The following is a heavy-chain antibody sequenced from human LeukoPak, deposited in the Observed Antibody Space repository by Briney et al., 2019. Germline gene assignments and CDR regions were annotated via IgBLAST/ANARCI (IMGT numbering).Heavy chain of an antibody. CDR3: VRDLDDGNYALAY. D-gene: IGHD4-17*01. CDR2: IYRSGGT. J-gene: IGHJ4*02. CDR1: GDSVGNSASGNSR. V-gene: IGHV4-4*02. Sequence: SETLSLTCAVSGDSVGNSASGNSRWNWVRQPPGKTLEWIGEIYRSGGTHSNPSLRRRVTMSLDRSKNQLTLNVRSVTAADTAVYYCVRDLDDGNYALAYWGQGTLVTVSS.